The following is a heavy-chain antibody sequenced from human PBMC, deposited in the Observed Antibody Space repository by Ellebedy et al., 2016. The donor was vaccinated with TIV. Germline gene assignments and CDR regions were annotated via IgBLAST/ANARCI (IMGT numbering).Heavy chain of an antibody. CDR3: ARDGDHHVDLDN. J-gene: IGHJ4*02. V-gene: IGHV3-74*03. CDR2: IASDGHTT. Sequence: PGGSLRLSCAASGFTLSNYWMHWVRQAPGKGLEWVSRIASDGHTTMYADLVEGRFTISRDHAKNTLYLQMNSLRAEDTALYYCARDGDHHVDLDNWGQGTLVTVSS. CDR1: GFTLSNYW. D-gene: IGHD5-12*01.